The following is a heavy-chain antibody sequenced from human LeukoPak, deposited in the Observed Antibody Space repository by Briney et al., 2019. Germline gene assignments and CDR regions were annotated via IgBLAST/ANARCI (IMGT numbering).Heavy chain of an antibody. V-gene: IGHV4-59*08. CDR2: IYNSGRT. J-gene: IGHJ1*01. Sequence: SETLSLTCTVSGGSISSYYWSWIRQPPGKGLEWIGYIYNSGRTNFNPSLKSRVTISVDTSKKQFFLKLSSVTAADTAVYYCASATFYYDTSDSPGHFQHWGQGTLVTVSS. CDR1: GGSISSYY. CDR3: ASATFYYDTSDSPGHFQH. D-gene: IGHD3-22*01.